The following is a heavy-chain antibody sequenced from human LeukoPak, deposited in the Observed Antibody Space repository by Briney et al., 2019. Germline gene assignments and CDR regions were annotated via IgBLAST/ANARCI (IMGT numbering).Heavy chain of an antibody. V-gene: IGHV3-33*06. D-gene: IGHD6-13*01. CDR2: IWCDGSNK. J-gene: IGHJ4*02. CDR1: GFTFSSYG. CDR3: AKGNGIAASLLRY. Sequence: PGGSLRLSCAASGFTFSSYGMHWVRQAPGKGLEWVAVIWCDGSNKYYADSVKGRFTISRDNSKNTLYLQMNSLRAEDTAVYYCAKGNGIAASLLRYWGQGTLVTVSS.